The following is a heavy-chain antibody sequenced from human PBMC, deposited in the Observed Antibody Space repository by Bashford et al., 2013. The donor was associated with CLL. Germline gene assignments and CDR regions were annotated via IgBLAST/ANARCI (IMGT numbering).Heavy chain of an antibody. J-gene: IGHJ4*02. Sequence: GESLKISCKTSGYSFTSYWIHWVRQMPGKELEWMGSIYPGNSDTRYSPSFQGQVTVSADKSISTAYLQWSSLKASDTAMYYCAAAPGYDFWSGYYFYWGQGTLVTVSS. V-gene: IGHV5-78*01. CDR3: AAAPGYDFWSGYYFY. CDR2: IYPGNSDT. CDR1: GYSFTSYW. D-gene: IGHD3-3*01.